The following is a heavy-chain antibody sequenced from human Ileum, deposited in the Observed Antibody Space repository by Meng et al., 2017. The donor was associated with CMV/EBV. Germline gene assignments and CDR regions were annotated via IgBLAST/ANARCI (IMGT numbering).Heavy chain of an antibody. CDR1: GYTFTGYY. J-gene: IGHJ4*02. CDR2: INPNSGGT. D-gene: IGHD2-2*01. V-gene: IGHV1-2*02. CDR3: ARGYCTSTSCYYYFDY. Sequence: ASVKVSCQASGYTFTGYYMHWVRQAPGQGLEWMGWINPNSGGTNYAQKFQGRVTMTRDTSISTAYMELSRLRSDDTAVYYCARGYCTSTSCYYYFDYWGQGTLVTVSS.